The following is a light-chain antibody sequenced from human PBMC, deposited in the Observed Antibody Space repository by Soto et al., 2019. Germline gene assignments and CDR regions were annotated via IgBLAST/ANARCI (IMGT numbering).Light chain of an antibody. CDR3: QQYNPYSYS. Sequence: DIQMTQSPSTLSASIGERVTITCRASQSTTAWLARYQQKPGKAPKLLIYKTSSLESGVPSRFSGSGSGTEFTLTISILQPDDFATYYCQQYNPYSYSFGQGTKLEIK. CDR1: QSTTAW. V-gene: IGKV1-5*03. J-gene: IGKJ2*03. CDR2: KTS.